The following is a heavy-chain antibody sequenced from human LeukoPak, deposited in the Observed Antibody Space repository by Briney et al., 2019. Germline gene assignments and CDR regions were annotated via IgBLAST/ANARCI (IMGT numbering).Heavy chain of an antibody. Sequence: GGSLRLSCAASGFTVSSNYMSWVRQAPGKGLEWVSVIYSGGSTYYADSVKGRFTISRDNSKNTLYLQTNSLRAEDTAVYYCARGIAARNGMDVWGQGTTVTVSS. J-gene: IGHJ6*02. CDR3: ARGIAARNGMDV. D-gene: IGHD6-6*01. CDR2: IYSGGST. CDR1: GFTVSSNY. V-gene: IGHV3-53*01.